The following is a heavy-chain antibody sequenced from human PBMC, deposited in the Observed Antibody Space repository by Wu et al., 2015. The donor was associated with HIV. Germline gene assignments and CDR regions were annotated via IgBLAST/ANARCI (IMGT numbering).Heavy chain of an antibody. CDR2: INANRGGT. J-gene: IGHJ4*02. D-gene: IGHD4-17*01. Sequence: QVHLLQSGAEVKKPGASVMVSCTASGYTFSDYYIYWVRQAPGQGPEWMGWINANRGGTKYAQKFQGRVTMTRDTAVSTAYLELTSLRSDDTAVYYCARLQSLHGLYSNATTWGQGTLVTVSS. V-gene: IGHV1-2*02. CDR1: GYTFSDYY. CDR3: ARLQSLHGLYSNATT.